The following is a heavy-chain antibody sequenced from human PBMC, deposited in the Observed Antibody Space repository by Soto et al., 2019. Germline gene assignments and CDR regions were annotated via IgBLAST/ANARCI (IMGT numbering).Heavy chain of an antibody. CDR1: GLTFSSYA. J-gene: IGHJ4*02. D-gene: IGHD6-13*01. Sequence: PGGSLRLSCAASGLTFSSYAMSWVRQAPGKGLEWVSAISSSGGSTYYADSVKGRFTISRDNAKNTLYLQMNSLRAEDTAVYYCAKVSSSWYAGFFDLWGQGTLVTVSS. V-gene: IGHV3-23*01. CDR3: AKVSSSWYAGFFDL. CDR2: ISSSGGST.